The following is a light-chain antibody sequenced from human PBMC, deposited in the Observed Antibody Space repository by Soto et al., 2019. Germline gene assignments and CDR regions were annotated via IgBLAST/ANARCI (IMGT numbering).Light chain of an antibody. CDR2: AAS. CDR1: QSISSY. Sequence: DIQMTQSTSTLSVSFGDRVTITWRASQSISSYLNWYQQKPGKAPKLLIYAASSLQSGVPSRFSGSGYGTDFNLTISSLQTEDFATYYCQQSYSTPPTFGQGTKVDIK. V-gene: IGKV1-39*01. J-gene: IGKJ1*01. CDR3: QQSYSTPPT.